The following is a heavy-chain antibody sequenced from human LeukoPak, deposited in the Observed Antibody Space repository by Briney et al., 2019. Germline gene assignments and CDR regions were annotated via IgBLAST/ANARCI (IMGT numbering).Heavy chain of an antibody. D-gene: IGHD6-19*01. Sequence: PSGTLSLTCAVSGDSISSNKWWHWVRQAPGKGLEWIGEVYRSGTANYNPSLKNRVTISVDKSKSQFSLNLRSVTAADTAVYYCARDSGWHSDSWGQGTLVTVSS. V-gene: IGHV4-4*02. J-gene: IGHJ5*01. CDR3: ARDSGWHSDS. CDR2: VYRSGTA. CDR1: GDSISSNKW.